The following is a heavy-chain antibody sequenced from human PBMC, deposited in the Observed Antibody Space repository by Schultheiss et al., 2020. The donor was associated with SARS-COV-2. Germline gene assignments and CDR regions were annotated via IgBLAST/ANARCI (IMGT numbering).Heavy chain of an antibody. Sequence: SETLSLTCTVSGGSISSGGYYWSWIRQPPGKGLEWIGYIYYSGSTYYNPSLKSRVTISVDTSKNQFSLKLSSVTAADTAVYYCARMAFDSSGYYPNWFDPWGQGTLVTVSS. J-gene: IGHJ5*02. D-gene: IGHD3-22*01. CDR1: GGSISSGGYY. V-gene: IGHV4-61*08. CDR3: ARMAFDSSGYYPNWFDP. CDR2: IYYSGST.